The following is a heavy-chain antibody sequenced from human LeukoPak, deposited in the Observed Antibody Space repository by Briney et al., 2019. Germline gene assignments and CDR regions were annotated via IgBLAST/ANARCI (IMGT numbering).Heavy chain of an antibody. V-gene: IGHV4-59*01. D-gene: IGHD5-12*01. CDR2: VFYSGTS. J-gene: IGHJ4*02. CDR3: ARSRIVATTHPYYFDF. CDR1: GVSITTYY. Sequence: SETLSLTCNVSGVSITTYYWSWIRQTPGKGLQWIGYVFYSGTSTYNPSLKSRVSVSVDTSKNQLSLKLRSVTAADTAIYYCARSRIVATTHPYYFDFWGRGTLVTVSS.